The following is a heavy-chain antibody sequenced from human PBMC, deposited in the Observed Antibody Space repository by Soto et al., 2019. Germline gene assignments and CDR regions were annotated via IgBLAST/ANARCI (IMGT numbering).Heavy chain of an antibody. V-gene: IGHV3-23*01. CDR2: ISGSGGST. J-gene: IGHJ3*02. Sequence: GGSLRLSCAASGFTFSSYAMSWVRQAPGKGLEWVSAISGSGGSTYYADSVKGRFTISRDNSKNTLYLQMNSLRAEDTAVYYCAKDWERYGVLYYGDYGAFDIWGQGTMVTVSS. CDR3: AKDWERYGVLYYGDYGAFDI. D-gene: IGHD4-17*01. CDR1: GFTFSSYA.